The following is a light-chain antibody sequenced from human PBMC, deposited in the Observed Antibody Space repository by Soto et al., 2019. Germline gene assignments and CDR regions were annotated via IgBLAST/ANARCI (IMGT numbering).Light chain of an antibody. J-gene: IGLJ1*01. Sequence: QSVLTQPASVSRSPGQSITISCTGTSNDIGRYNHVSWYQHHPGKAPKLIIYELRNRPSGVSNRFSGSKSGYTASLTISGVQSEDEAYYYCYLHTSADFRVFGTGTKVTVL. CDR3: YLHTSADFRV. CDR2: ELR. V-gene: IGLV2-14*01. CDR1: SNDIGRYNH.